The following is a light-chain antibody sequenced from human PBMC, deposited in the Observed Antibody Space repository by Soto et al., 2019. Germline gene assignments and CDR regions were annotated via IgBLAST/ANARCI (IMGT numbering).Light chain of an antibody. Sequence: QPVLTQSPSASASLGASVKLTCTLSSGHSSYAIAWQQQQPEKGPRYLMKLNSDGSHSKGDGIPDRFSGSSSGAERYLTISSLQSEDVADYYCQTWDTDIQRVFGGGTNLTVL. CDR2: LNSDGSH. J-gene: IGLJ3*02. CDR3: QTWDTDIQRV. V-gene: IGLV4-69*01. CDR1: SGHSSYA.